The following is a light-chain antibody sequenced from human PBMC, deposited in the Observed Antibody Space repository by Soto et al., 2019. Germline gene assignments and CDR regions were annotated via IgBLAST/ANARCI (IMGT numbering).Light chain of an antibody. CDR1: QSVSSYY. CDR2: AAS. Sequence: EIVLTQSPGTLSLSPGERATLSCRASQSVSSYYLAWYQQKPGQAPRLLIYAASSRATGIPDRFSGSGSGTDFTLTISRLEPEDFALYYCQQYSSLPLTFGGGTKVDIK. CDR3: QQYSSLPLT. J-gene: IGKJ4*01. V-gene: IGKV3-20*01.